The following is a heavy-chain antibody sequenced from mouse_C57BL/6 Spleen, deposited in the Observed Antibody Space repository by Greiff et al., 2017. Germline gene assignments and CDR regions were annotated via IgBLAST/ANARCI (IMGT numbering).Heavy chain of an antibody. J-gene: IGHJ4*01. CDR1: GYTFTSYW. V-gene: IGHV1-53*01. Sequence: QVQLQQPGPELVKPGASVKLSCKASGYTFTSYWMHWVKQRPGQGLEWIGNINPSNGGTNYNEKFKSKATLTVDKSSSTAYMQLSSLTSEDSAVYYCARSSTMVTTGYYAMDYWGQGTSVTVSS. CDR3: ARSSTMVTTGYYAMDY. D-gene: IGHD2-2*01. CDR2: INPSNGGT.